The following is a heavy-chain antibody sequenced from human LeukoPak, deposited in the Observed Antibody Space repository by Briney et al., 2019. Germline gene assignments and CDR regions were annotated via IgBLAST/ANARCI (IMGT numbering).Heavy chain of an antibody. CDR1: GGSISSGGYS. D-gene: IGHD3-10*01. CDR3: ARGTRGAYGSGSYNWFDP. Sequence: SQTLSLTCAVSGGSISSGGYSWSWIRQPPGKGLEWIGYIYYSGSTYYNPSLESRVTISVDTSKNQFSLKLSSVTAADTAVYYCARGTRGAYGSGSYNWFDPWGQGTLVTVSS. V-gene: IGHV4-30-4*07. J-gene: IGHJ5*02. CDR2: IYYSGST.